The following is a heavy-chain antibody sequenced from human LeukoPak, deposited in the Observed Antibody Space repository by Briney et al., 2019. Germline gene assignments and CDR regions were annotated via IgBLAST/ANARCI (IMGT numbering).Heavy chain of an antibody. Sequence: GGSLRLSCAASGFTFSDHYMDWVRQAPGKGLEWVGRTRSKPNSYSTEYAASVKGRFTISRDESKNSMSLQMNSLNTEDTAVYYCVRNSYYPSGSYRYYYYMDVWGKGTTVTVSS. CDR2: TRSKPNSYST. J-gene: IGHJ6*03. D-gene: IGHD3-10*01. CDR1: GFTFSDHY. V-gene: IGHV3-72*01. CDR3: VRNSYYPSGSYRYYYYMDV.